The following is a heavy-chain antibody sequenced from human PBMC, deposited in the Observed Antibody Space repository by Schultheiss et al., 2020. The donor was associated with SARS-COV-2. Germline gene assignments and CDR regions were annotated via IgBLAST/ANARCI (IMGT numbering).Heavy chain of an antibody. Sequence: GGSLRLSCAASGFTFSSYAMHWVRQAPGKGLEWVAVISYDGSNKYYADSVKGRFTISRDNSKNTLYLQMNSLRAEDTAVYYCARGRYCSGGSCQYYGMDVWGQGTTVTVSS. J-gene: IGHJ6*02. V-gene: IGHV3-30*04. CDR1: GFTFSSYA. CDR3: ARGRYCSGGSCQYYGMDV. CDR2: ISYDGSNK. D-gene: IGHD2-15*01.